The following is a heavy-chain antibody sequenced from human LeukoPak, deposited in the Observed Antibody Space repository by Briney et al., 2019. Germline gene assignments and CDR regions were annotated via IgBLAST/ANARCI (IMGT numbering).Heavy chain of an antibody. CDR1: GGTFSSYA. V-gene: IGHV1-69*06. D-gene: IGHD4-17*01. Sequence: GASVKVSCKASGGTFSSYAISWVRQAPGQGLEWMGGIIPIFGTANYAQKFQGRVTITADKSTSTAYMELSSLRSEDTAVYYCATPLYYGDYIGMGAFDIWGQGTMVTVSS. CDR3: ATPLYYGDYIGMGAFDI. J-gene: IGHJ3*02. CDR2: IIPIFGTA.